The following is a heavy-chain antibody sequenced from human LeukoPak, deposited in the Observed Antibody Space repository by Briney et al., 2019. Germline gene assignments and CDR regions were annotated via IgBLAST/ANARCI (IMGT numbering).Heavy chain of an antibody. CDR1: GGSFSGYY. CDR3: ARSRSNDAFDI. V-gene: IGHV4-34*01. Sequence: SETLSLTCAVSGGSFSGYYWNWIRQPPGKGLEWIGEINHSGSTNYNPSLKSRVTISVDKSKNQFSLKLSSVTAADTAVYYCARSRSNDAFDIWGQGTMVTVSS. CDR2: INHSGST. J-gene: IGHJ3*02.